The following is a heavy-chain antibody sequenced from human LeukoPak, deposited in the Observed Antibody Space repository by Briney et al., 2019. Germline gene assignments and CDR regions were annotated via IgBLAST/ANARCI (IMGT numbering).Heavy chain of an antibody. CDR2: INHSGST. CDR3: ARRGRIAVAA. V-gene: IGHV4-34*01. J-gene: IGHJ4*02. Sequence: SETLSLTSADYGGSSSGYYWSWIRQPPRKGLEWIGEINHSGSTNYNPSLKSRVTISVDTSKVQFSLKLSSVTAAETAVYYCARRGRIAVAAWGQGTLVTVSS. CDR1: GGSSSGYY. D-gene: IGHD6-19*01.